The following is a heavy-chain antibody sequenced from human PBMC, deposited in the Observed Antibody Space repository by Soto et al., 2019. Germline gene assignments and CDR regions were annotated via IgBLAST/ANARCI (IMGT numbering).Heavy chain of an antibody. J-gene: IGHJ4*02. CDR1: GFTFSSYA. CDR3: AKSFPLVVVITGEDFDY. CDR2: ISGSGGST. D-gene: IGHD3-22*01. V-gene: IGHV3-23*01. Sequence: PGGTLILSCAASGFTFSSYAMSWVRPAAGKGLEWVSAISGSGGSTYYADSVKGRFTISRDNSKNTLYLQMNSLRAEDTAVYYCAKSFPLVVVITGEDFDYWGQGTLVTVS.